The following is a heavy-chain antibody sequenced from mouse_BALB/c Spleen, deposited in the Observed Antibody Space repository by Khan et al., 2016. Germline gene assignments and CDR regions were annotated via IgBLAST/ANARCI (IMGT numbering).Heavy chain of an antibody. V-gene: IGHV3-6*02. J-gene: IGHJ4*01. CDR1: GDSITSGHY. Sequence: QLEESGPGLVKPSQSLSLTCSVTGDSITSGHYWNWIRKFPGNNLEWMGYISYDGSNNYNPSLKNRISIARDTSKIQLFRKLNSVTPEDTATYYCARLRRVYAMDYWGQGTSVTVSS. CDR2: ISYDGSN. CDR3: ARLRRVYAMDY. D-gene: IGHD2-12*01.